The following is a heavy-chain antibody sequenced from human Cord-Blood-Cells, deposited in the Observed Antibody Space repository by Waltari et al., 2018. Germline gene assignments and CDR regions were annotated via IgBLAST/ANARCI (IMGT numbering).Heavy chain of an antibody. CDR2: IYYSEVP. D-gene: IGHD6-6*01. Sequence: QLQLQESGPGLVKPSETLSLTCTVSGGSISSSSYYWGWIRQPPGKGLEWIGSIYYSEVPYYNPALKSRVTISVDTSKNQFSLKLSSVTAADTAVYYCARQNIEYSSSFFDYWGQGTLVTVSS. CDR1: GGSISSSSYY. J-gene: IGHJ4*02. V-gene: IGHV4-39*01. CDR3: ARQNIEYSSSFFDY.